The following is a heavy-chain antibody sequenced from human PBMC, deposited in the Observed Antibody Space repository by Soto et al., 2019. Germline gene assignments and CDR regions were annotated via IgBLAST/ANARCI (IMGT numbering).Heavy chain of an antibody. J-gene: IGHJ4*02. CDR1: GDSVSGGSYY. Sequence: PLEILSLTCTVSGDSVSGGSYYWSWIRQPPGKGLEWIGYIYYSGSTNYNPSLKSRVTMSVDTSKNQFSLKLSSVTGADTAVYYCARDIRVWSMALDYWGQGTLVTVS. CDR3: ARDIRVWSMALDY. V-gene: IGHV4-61*01. CDR2: IYYSGST. D-gene: IGHD2-8*01.